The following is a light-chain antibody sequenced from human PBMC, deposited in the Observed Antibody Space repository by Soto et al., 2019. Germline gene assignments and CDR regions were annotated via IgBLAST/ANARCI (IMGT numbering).Light chain of an antibody. V-gene: IGKV1-5*03. J-gene: IGKJ2*01. Sequence: IQITQSPFTRSGYAVDSGPITCRASQSISTWLARYQQTPGKAPKLLLYLASSLDSGVPSRFSGCESGTEFTLSNHSQHPDYFATYYCQQYDSFSRTFRQGAKGDIK. CDR3: QQYDSFSRT. CDR1: QSISTW. CDR2: LAS.